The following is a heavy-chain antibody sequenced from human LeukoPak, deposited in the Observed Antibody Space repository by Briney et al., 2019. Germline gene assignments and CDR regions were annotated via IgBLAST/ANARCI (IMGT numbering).Heavy chain of an antibody. D-gene: IGHD1-1*01. J-gene: IGHJ3*02. V-gene: IGHV3-30*03. CDR1: GFTFSSYG. CDR2: ISYDGSNK. CDR3: AFSLEMGAFDI. Sequence: PGGSLRLSCAASGFTFSSYGMHWVRQAPGKELEWVAVISYDGSNKYYADSVKGRFTISRDNSKNTLYLQMNSLRAEDTAVYYCAFSLEMGAFDIWGQGTMVTVSS.